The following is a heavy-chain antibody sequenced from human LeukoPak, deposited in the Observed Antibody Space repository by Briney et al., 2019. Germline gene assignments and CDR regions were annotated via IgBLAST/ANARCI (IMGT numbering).Heavy chain of an antibody. CDR1: GFTFSSYA. CDR3: AKHIAAAGYYYYGMDV. Sequence: GGSLRLSCAASGFTFSSYAMSWVRQAPGKGLEWVSAISGSGGSTYYADSVKGRFTISRDNSKNTPYLQMNSLRAEDTTVYYCAKHIAAAGYYYYGMDVWGQGTTVTVSS. V-gene: IGHV3-23*01. D-gene: IGHD6-13*01. J-gene: IGHJ6*02. CDR2: ISGSGGST.